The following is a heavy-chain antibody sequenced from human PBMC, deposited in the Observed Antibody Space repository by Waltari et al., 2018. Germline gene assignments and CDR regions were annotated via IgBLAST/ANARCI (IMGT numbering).Heavy chain of an antibody. CDR1: GVSMISGGHS. D-gene: IGHD3-10*01. V-gene: IGHV4-30-2*01. J-gene: IGHJ4*02. CDR2: IYHTGAA. Sequence: QLQLQESGPGLVRPLEPLSLTCTLSGVSMISGGHSWTWLRQPPGKGLEWIAYIYHTGAAHYNSSLENRVTISVDTSKNQFSLKVKSVTAADTAVYYCARGSYTNPFDYWGQGRLVTVSS. CDR3: ARGSYTNPFDY.